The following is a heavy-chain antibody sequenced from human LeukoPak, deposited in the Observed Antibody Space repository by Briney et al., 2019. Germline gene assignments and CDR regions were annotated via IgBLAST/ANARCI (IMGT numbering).Heavy chain of an antibody. CDR2: ISPSGGST. CDR3: ARDSSIAALPEYFDY. J-gene: IGHJ4*02. Sequence: ASVKVSCKAFGYTFTSNYMHWVRQAPGQGPEWMGVISPSGGSTTYAQKFQGRVTLTRDMSTSTDYLELSSLRSDDTAVYYCARDSSIAALPEYFDYWGQGTLVTVSS. V-gene: IGHV1-46*01. D-gene: IGHD6-6*01. CDR1: GYTFTSNY.